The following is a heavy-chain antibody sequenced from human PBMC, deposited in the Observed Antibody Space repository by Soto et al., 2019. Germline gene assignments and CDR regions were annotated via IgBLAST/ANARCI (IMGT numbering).Heavy chain of an antibody. V-gene: IGHV3-21*01. J-gene: IGHJ1*01. CDR2: ISRSSSYI. CDR1: GFTFSNYN. Sequence: GGSLRLSCAASGFTFSNYNINWVRQAPGKGLEWVSSISRSSSYIYYADSVQGRFTISRENAKNSLYLQMNSLRAGDTAVYYCAIGYYDSSGYYYFQHWGQGTLVTVSS. CDR3: AIGYYDSSGYYYFQH. D-gene: IGHD3-22*01.